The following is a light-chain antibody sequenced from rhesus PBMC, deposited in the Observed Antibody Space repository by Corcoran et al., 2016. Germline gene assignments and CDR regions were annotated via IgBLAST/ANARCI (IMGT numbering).Light chain of an antibody. CDR2: EVS. Sequence: QAAPTQSPSLSGSAGQSVTIFCTGTSSDIGYYDGVSWYQQHPGKAPKLMIYEVSKRPSGVSDRVSGSKSGNTASLTISGLQAEDEADYSCSSYAGSGSYISGAGTRRTV. J-gene: IGLJ1*01. CDR1: SSDIGYYDG. CDR3: SSYAGSGSYI. V-gene: IGLV2-19*02.